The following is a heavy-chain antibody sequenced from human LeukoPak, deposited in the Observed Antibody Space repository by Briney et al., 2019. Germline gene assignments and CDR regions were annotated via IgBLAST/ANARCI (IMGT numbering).Heavy chain of an antibody. J-gene: IGHJ4*02. Sequence: SVKVSCKASGGTFSSYAISWVRQAPGQGLEWMGGIIPIYGTANYAQKFQGRVTITTDESTSTAYMELSSLRSEDTAVYYCARAPLQSSVVIVPAAMRYFDYWGQGTLVTVSS. CDR1: GGTFSSYA. V-gene: IGHV1-69*05. CDR2: IIPIYGTA. D-gene: IGHD2-2*01. CDR3: ARAPLQSSVVIVPAAMRYFDY.